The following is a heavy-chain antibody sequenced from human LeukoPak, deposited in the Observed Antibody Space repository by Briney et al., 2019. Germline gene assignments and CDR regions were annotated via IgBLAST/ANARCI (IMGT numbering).Heavy chain of an antibody. CDR2: ISYDGSNK. J-gene: IGHJ1*01. Sequence: GGSLRLSCAASGFTFSSYGMHWARQAPGKGLEWVAVISYDGSNKYYADSVKGRFTISRDNSKNTLYLQMNSLRAEDTAVYYCAKDKVPYGDYVGPGVFQHWGQGTLVTVST. CDR1: GFTFSSYG. CDR3: AKDKVPYGDYVGPGVFQH. D-gene: IGHD4-17*01. V-gene: IGHV3-30*18.